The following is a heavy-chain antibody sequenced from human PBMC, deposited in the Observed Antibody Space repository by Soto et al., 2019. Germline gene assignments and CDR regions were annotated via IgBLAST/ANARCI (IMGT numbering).Heavy chain of an antibody. CDR1: GYSFTSYW. V-gene: IGHV5-10-1*01. CDR3: ARPVYGDYPARGDDAFDI. CDR2: IDPSDSYT. J-gene: IGHJ3*02. Sequence: LKISCKGSGYSFTSYWISWVRQMPGKGLEWMGRIDPSDSYTNYSPSFQGHVTISADKSISTAYLQWSSLKASDTAMYYCARPVYGDYPARGDDAFDIWGQGTMVTVSS. D-gene: IGHD4-17*01.